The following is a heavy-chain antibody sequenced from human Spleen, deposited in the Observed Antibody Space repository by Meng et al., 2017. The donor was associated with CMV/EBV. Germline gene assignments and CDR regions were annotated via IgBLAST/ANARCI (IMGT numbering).Heavy chain of an antibody. V-gene: IGHV4-39*02. CDR1: DGSISSSSYY. J-gene: IGHJ5*02. D-gene: IGHD6-13*01. CDR2: IYYTGST. Sequence: LRLSCTVSDGSISSSSYYWGWIRQPPGRGLEWIGTIYYTGSTYYNPSLESRVTISVDTSQTQFSLKLSSVTAADTAVYYCAKEAGSSWYRDNWFDPWGQGTLVTVSS. CDR3: AKEAGSSWYRDNWFDP.